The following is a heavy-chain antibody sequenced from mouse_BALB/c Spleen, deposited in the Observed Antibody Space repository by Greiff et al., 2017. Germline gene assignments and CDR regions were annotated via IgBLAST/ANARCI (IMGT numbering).Heavy chain of an antibody. CDR3: ARSTVVAEGYAMDY. D-gene: IGHD1-1*01. J-gene: IGHJ4*01. CDR1: GYTFTNYW. Sequence: QVQLQQPGAELVRPGASVKISCKASGYTFTNYWLGWVKQRPGHGLEWIGDIYPGGGYTNYNEKFKGKATLTADTSSSTAYMQLSSLTSEDSAVYFCARSTVVAEGYAMDYGGQGTSVTVSS. V-gene: IGHV1-63*02. CDR2: IYPGGGYT.